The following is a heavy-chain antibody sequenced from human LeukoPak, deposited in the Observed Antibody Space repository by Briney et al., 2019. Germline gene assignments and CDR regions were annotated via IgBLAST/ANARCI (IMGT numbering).Heavy chain of an antibody. CDR1: GFTFSNAW. CDR3: AKDHDLNGMDV. Sequence: GGSLRLSCATSGFTFSNAWMNWVRQAPGKGLEWVGRIRSNSDGGTIDYAAPVKGRLTISRDNSRNTLYLQMNSLRAEDTAVYYCAKDHDLNGMDVWGQGTTVTVSS. CDR2: IRSNSDGGTI. J-gene: IGHJ6*02. V-gene: IGHV3-15*07.